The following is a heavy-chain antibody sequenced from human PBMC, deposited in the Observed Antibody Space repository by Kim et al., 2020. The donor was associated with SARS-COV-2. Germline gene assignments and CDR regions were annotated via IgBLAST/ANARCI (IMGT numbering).Heavy chain of an antibody. Sequence: YYTPSLKSRVTISVDTSKNQFSLKLSSVTAADTAVYYCARGHRVAGEFDPWGQGTLVTVSS. V-gene: IGHV4-39*07. J-gene: IGHJ5*02. CDR3: ARGHRVAGEFDP. D-gene: IGHD6-19*01.